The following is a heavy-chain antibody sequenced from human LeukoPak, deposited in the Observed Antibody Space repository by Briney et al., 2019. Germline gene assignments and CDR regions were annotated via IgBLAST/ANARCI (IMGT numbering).Heavy chain of an antibody. D-gene: IGHD3-10*01. Sequence: GGSLRLSCAASGYTVRSNYMSWVRQAPGEGLEWVSVIYSGGSIYYADSVKGRFTISRDNDKNSLSLQMNSLRDEDTAVYYCARVDYGSGSFDYWGQGTLVTVSS. CDR2: IYSGGSI. J-gene: IGHJ4*02. V-gene: IGHV3-53*03. CDR3: ARVDYGSGSFDY. CDR1: GYTVRSNY.